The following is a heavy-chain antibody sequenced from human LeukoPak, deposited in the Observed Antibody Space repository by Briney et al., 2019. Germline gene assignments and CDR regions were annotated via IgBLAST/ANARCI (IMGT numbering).Heavy chain of an antibody. CDR2: IKQDGSEK. V-gene: IGHV3-7*05. CDR1: GFTFSNYW. Sequence: GGSLRLSCVASGFTFSNYWMTWVRQAPGKGLEWVGNIKQDGSEKYFVDSVRGRFTISRDNDKDSLYLQMNSLRAEDTAVYYCVRGSSGTVVRGVAWAWFDPWGQGALVTVSS. D-gene: IGHD3-10*01. CDR3: VRGSSGTVVRGVAWAWFDP. J-gene: IGHJ5*02.